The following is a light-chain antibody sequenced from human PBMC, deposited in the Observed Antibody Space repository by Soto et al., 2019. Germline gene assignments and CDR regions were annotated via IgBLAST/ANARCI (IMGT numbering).Light chain of an antibody. CDR2: AAS. CDR3: QQSYSTPLT. V-gene: IGKV1-39*01. CDR1: QSISSH. Sequence: DIQMTQSPSSLSASVGDRVTITCRASQSISSHLNWYQQRPGKAPKFLIFAASSLQSGVPSRFSGSGSGTYFTLTITSLQPEDFAIYYCQQSYSTPLTFGGGTKVEIK. J-gene: IGKJ4*01.